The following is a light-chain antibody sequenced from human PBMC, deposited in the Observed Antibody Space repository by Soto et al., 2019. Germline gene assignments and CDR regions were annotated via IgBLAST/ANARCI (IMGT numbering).Light chain of an antibody. CDR1: QSVSSN. CDR3: QQYNNWRPYT. CDR2: DAS. V-gene: IGKV3-15*01. J-gene: IGKJ2*01. Sequence: EIVMTQSPATLSVSPGERATLSCRASQSVSSNLAWVQQKPGQAPRLLIYDASTRATGIPARFTGSGSGTEFTLTISSLQSEDFAVYYCQQYNNWRPYTFGQGTKLEIK.